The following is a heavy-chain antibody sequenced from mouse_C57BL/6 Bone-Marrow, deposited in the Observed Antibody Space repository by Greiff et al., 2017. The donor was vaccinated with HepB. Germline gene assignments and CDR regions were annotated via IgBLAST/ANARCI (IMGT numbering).Heavy chain of an antibody. CDR1: GFTFSSYA. D-gene: IGHD1-1*01. J-gene: IGHJ1*03. V-gene: IGHV5-4*03. CDR2: ISDGGSYT. CDR3: ARRYYGSGYWYFDV. Sequence: EVKLVESGGGLVKPGGSLKLSCAASGFTFSSYAMSWVRQTPEKRLEWVATISDGGSYTYYPDNVKGRFTISRDNATNNLYQQMSHLKSEDTTMYYCARRYYGSGYWYFDVWGTGTTVTVSS.